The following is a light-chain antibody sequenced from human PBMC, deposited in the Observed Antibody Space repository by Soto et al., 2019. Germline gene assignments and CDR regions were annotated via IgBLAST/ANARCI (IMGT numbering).Light chain of an antibody. CDR3: SAWDDSMNGWV. Sequence: QSVLTQPPSASGTPGQRVTISCSGSSSNIGSNTVHWYPQLPGTAPKLLIYSNNQRPSGVADRFSGSKSGASASLANSGLQSEDDAEDYWSAWDDSMNGWVFGGWTKLTVL. V-gene: IGLV1-44*01. CDR2: SNN. CDR1: SSNIGSNT. J-gene: IGLJ3*02.